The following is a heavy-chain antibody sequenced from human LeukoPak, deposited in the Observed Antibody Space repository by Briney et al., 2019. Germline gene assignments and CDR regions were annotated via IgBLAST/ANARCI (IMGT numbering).Heavy chain of an antibody. D-gene: IGHD3-22*01. V-gene: IGHV3-11*04. Sequence: GGPLRLSCAASGFTFSDYYMSWIRQAPGKGLEWVSNISSSSSNTYYADSVKGRFTICRDNAKNSMYLQMNSLRAEDTAVYYCARAEFYYESSGLPWGQGTLVTVSS. CDR3: ARAEFYYESSGLP. J-gene: IGHJ5*02. CDR1: GFTFSDYY. CDR2: ISSSSSNT.